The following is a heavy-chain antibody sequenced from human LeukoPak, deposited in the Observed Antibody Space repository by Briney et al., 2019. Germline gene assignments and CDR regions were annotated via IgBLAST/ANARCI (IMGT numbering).Heavy chain of an antibody. D-gene: IGHD3-10*01. J-gene: IGHJ6*02. Sequence: RASVKVYCKASGYTFTGYYMHWVRQATGQGLEWMGWMNPNSGNTGYAQKFQGRVTMTRNTSISTAYMELSSLRSEDTAVYYCARYGSGSYYPLYGMDVWGQGTTVTVSS. CDR3: ARYGSGSYYPLYGMDV. CDR1: GYTFTGYY. CDR2: MNPNSGNT. V-gene: IGHV1-8*02.